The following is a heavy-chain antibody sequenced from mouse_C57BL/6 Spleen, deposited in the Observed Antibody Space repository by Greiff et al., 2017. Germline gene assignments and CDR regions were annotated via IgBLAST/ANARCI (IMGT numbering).Heavy chain of an antibody. CDR2: INPGGGDT. V-gene: IGHV1-82*01. CDR1: GYAFSSSC. Sequence: VQLQQSGPGLVKPGASVKISCKASGYAFSSSCMNWVQQRPGKGLEWIGRINPGGGDTNYTGKFKGKATLTADKSSSTAYLQLSSLTSEDTAVYFCARRGLHYFDYWGQGTNRTVSA. CDR3: ARRGLHYFDY. J-gene: IGHJ2*01.